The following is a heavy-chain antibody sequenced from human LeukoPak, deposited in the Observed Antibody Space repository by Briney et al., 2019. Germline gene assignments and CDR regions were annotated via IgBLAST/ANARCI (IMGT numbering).Heavy chain of an antibody. V-gene: IGHV3-30*18. CDR3: AKEGCRWCGGDCYADY. CDR1: GFTFSSYG. J-gene: IGHJ4*02. Sequence: GGSLRLSCAASGFTFSSYGMHWVRQAPGKGLEWVAVISYDGSNKYYADSVKGRFTISRDNSKNTLYLQMNSLRAEDTAVYYCAKEGCRWCGGDCYADYWGQGTLVTVSS. CDR2: ISYDGSNK. D-gene: IGHD2-21*01.